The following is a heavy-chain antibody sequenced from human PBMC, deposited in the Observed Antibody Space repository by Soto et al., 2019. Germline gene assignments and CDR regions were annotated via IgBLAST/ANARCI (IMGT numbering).Heavy chain of an antibody. CDR3: AKAPFSRPPEWFYGMDD. J-gene: IGHJ6*02. V-gene: IGHV3-53*01. CDR1: GFTVSVNY. Sequence: EVQLVESGGGLIQPGGSLRLSCAASGFTVSVNYMSWVRQAPGKGLEWVSVIYPDGSTYYADSVRGRFTISRDNSKNTLNLQMNSLRAEDTAVYYCAKAPFSRPPEWFYGMDDWGQGTPVTVSS. D-gene: IGHD3-3*01. CDR2: IYPDGST.